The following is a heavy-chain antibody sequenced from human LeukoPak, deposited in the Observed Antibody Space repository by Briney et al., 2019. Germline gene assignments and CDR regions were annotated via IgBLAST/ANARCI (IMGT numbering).Heavy chain of an antibody. CDR1: GFTFSSYE. V-gene: IGHV3-48*03. J-gene: IGHJ4*02. D-gene: IGHD6-19*01. CDR3: ARDWGYSSGWYRALDY. Sequence: PGGSLRLSCAASGFTFSSYEINWVRQAPGKGLEWVSYISNSGSTTFYADSVKGRFTISRDNAKNSLYLQMSRLRAEDTAVYYCARDWGYSSGWYRALDYWGQGTLVTVSS. CDR2: ISNSGSTT.